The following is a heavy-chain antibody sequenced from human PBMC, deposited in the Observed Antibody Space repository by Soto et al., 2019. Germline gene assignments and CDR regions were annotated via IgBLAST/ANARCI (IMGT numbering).Heavy chain of an antibody. CDR1: GFIFSTYA. Sequence: QPGGSLRLSCAASGFIFSTYAMNWVRQAPGEGLEWVSAISSSGGSTFYAESVRGRFAISRDNSVNTLYPQMSSLRTEDTAVYYCAHPRGFGVFDAVDIWGQGTMVTVSS. CDR2: ISSSGGST. J-gene: IGHJ3*02. V-gene: IGHV3-23*01. CDR3: AHPRGFGVFDAVDI. D-gene: IGHD3-10*01.